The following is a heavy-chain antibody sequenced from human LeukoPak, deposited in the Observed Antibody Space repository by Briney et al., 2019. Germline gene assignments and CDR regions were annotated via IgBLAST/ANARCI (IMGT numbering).Heavy chain of an antibody. D-gene: IGHD6-13*01. CDR1: GFTFSSYA. J-gene: IGHJ4*02. CDR2: VSGSGTST. Sequence: GGSLTLSCAASGFTFSSYAMGWVRHAPGKGLEWVSDVSGSGTSTNYAGSVKGRLTISRDNSKNTLYLQMNNLRAEDTAVYYCAKVGRDSWAPYYFDYWGQGTLVTVSS. V-gene: IGHV3-23*01. CDR3: AKVGRDSWAPYYFDY.